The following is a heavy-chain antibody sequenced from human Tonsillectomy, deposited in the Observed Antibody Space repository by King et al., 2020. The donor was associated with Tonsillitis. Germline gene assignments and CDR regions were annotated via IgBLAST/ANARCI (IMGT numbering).Heavy chain of an antibody. CDR3: ASLDGDYEDS. J-gene: IGHJ4*02. CDR2: ISYDGSNK. V-gene: IGHV3-30*04. D-gene: IGHD4-17*01. CDR1: GFTFSGYA. Sequence: VQLVESGGGVVQPGRSLRLSCAASGFTFSGYAMHWVRQAPGKGLEWVAVISYDGSNKFYADSVKGRFTISRDNSKNTLYLQMNSLRADDTAMYYCASLDGDYEDSWGQGTLVTVSS.